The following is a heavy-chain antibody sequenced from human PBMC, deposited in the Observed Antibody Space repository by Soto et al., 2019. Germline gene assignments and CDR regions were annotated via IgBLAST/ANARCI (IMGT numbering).Heavy chain of an antibody. CDR2: INTLSTAI. CDR3: ARRLQWQLRPLDS. J-gene: IGHJ4*02. V-gene: IGHV3-11*01. Sequence: PGGSLRLSCEGSGFTFNDYYMTWIRQAQGKGLEWVAYINTLSTAIYYADSVKGRFTISRDNAKNSLYLQMNGLRAEDTATYYCARRLQWQLRPLDSWGRGTLVTVSS. D-gene: IGHD6-19*01. CDR1: GFTFNDYY.